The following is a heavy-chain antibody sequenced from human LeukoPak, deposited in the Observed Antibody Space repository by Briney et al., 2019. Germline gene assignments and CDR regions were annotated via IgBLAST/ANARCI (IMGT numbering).Heavy chain of an antibody. D-gene: IGHD6-13*01. V-gene: IGHV3-30-3*01. CDR1: GFTFSSYA. CDR2: ISYDASNK. J-gene: IGHJ5*02. Sequence: GGSLRLSCAASGFTFSSYAMHWVRQAPGKGLEWVAVISYDASNKYYADSVKGRFTISRDNSKNTLYLQMNSLRTEDTAVYFCARESRDSSSWYQEVDWFDPWGQGTLVTVSS. CDR3: ARESRDSSSWYQEVDWFDP.